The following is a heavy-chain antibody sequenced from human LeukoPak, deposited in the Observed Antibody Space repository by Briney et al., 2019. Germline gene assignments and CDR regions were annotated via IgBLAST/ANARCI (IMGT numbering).Heavy chain of an antibody. J-gene: IGHJ4*02. CDR2: ISYDGSNK. CDR1: GLTFSSYA. D-gene: IGHD5/OR15-5a*01. Sequence: PGGSLRLSCAASGLTFSSYAMHWVRQAPGKGLEWVAVISYDGSNKYYADSVKGRFTISRDNSKNTLYLQMNSLRAEDTAVYYCARESTHYFDYWGQGTLVTVSS. CDR3: ARESTHYFDY. V-gene: IGHV3-30*04.